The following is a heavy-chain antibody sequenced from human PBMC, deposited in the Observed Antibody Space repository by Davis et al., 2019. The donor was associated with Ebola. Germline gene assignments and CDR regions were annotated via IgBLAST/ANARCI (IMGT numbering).Heavy chain of an antibody. D-gene: IGHD4-17*01. J-gene: IGHJ4*02. CDR1: GFVFRNYV. Sequence: GESLKISCAASGFVFRNYVMSWVRQAPGKGLEWVSTLGTSADTYYADSVKGRFTISRDNSKNSLYLQMNSLRVEDTAVYYCALRGLGDPFDYWGQGALVTVSS. CDR2: LGTSADT. CDR3: ALRGLGDPFDY. V-gene: IGHV3-23*01.